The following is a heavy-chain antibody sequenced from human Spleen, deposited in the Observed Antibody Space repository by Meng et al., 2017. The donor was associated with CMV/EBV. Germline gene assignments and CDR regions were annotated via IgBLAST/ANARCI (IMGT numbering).Heavy chain of an antibody. Sequence: ASVKVSCKASGYSFIGYYIHWVRQAPGQGLEWMGWVNPNSGGTNYARKFQGRVTMTRDTSISTAHMGLSRLRSDDTAVYYCARSIVLFWSGEFLYNGLDPWGQGTLVTVSS. CDR1: GYSFIGYY. D-gene: IGHD3-10*01. CDR3: ARSIVLFWSGEFLYNGLDP. CDR2: VNPNSGGT. V-gene: IGHV1-2*02. J-gene: IGHJ5*02.